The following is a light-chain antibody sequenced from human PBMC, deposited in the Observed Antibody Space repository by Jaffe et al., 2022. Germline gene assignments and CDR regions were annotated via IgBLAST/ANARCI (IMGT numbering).Light chain of an antibody. V-gene: IGKV1-39*01. CDR2: AAS. J-gene: IGKJ2*01. Sequence: DIQMTQSPSSLSASVGDTVTITCRASQSISSYLNWYQQKPGKAPNLLIYAASSLQSGVPSRFSGSGSGTDFTLTISSLQPEDFATYYCQQSYTIPYTFGQGTKLEIK. CDR1: QSISSY. CDR3: QQSYTIPYT.